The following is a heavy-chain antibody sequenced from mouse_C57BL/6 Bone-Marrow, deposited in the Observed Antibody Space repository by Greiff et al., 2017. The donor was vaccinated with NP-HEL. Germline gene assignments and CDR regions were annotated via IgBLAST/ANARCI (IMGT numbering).Heavy chain of an antibody. CDR1: GFNIKDDY. V-gene: IGHV14-4*01. Sequence: EVQLQESGAELVRPGASVKLSCTASGFNIKDDYMHWVKQRPEQGLEWIGWIDPENGDTEYASKFQGKATITADTSSNTAYLQLSSQTSEDTAVYYCTTYGSSRYYFDYWGQGTTLTVSS. J-gene: IGHJ2*01. CDR2: IDPENGDT. CDR3: TTYGSSRYYFDY. D-gene: IGHD1-1*01.